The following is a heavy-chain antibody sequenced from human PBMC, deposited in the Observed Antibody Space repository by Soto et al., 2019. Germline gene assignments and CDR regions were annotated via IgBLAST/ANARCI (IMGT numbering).Heavy chain of an antibody. J-gene: IGHJ4*02. CDR2: VYNSGST. V-gene: IGHV4-59*01. Sequence: WIWIRQPPGKGLEWIGYVYNSGSTNYNPSLTSRVTISADTSKRQFSLKVNSMTAADTAVYYCARYRREAVAGYTLDNWGQGILVTVSS. CDR3: ARYRREAVAGYTLDN. D-gene: IGHD6-13*01.